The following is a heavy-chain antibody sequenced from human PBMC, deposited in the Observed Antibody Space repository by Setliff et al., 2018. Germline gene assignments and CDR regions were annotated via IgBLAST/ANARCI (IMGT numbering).Heavy chain of an antibody. CDR2: ISAYNGNT. D-gene: IGHD2-15*01. V-gene: IGHV1-18*01. Sequence: ASVKVSCKASGYTFTSYGISWVRQAPGQGLEWMGWISAYNGNTNYAQKLQGGVTMTTDTSTSTAYMELRSLRSDDTAVYYCARVVGSGGNGGHWYFDLWGRGTLVTVSS. J-gene: IGHJ2*01. CDR1: GYTFTSYG. CDR3: ARVVGSGGNGGHWYFDL.